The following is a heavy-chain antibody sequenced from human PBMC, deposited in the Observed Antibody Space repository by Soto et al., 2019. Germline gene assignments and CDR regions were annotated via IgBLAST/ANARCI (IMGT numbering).Heavy chain of an antibody. Sequence: EVQLLESGGGVVQPGGSLRLSCAASGFTFSAYAMSWVRQAPGKGLQWVSGVGGSDTDKHYADSVRGLFTFSRDTSKNTLYLQMNSLRADDTAVYYCAKDATAVNGVWDPFDMWGQGTEVTVSS. V-gene: IGHV3-23*01. CDR2: VGGSDTDK. J-gene: IGHJ3*02. CDR3: AKDATAVNGVWDPFDM. CDR1: GFTFSAYA. D-gene: IGHD2-8*01.